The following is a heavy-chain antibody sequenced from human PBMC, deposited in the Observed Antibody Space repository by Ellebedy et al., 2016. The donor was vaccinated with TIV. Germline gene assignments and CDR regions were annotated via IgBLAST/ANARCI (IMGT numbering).Heavy chain of an antibody. D-gene: IGHD6-19*01. CDR2: IYYSGST. J-gene: IGHJ4*02. V-gene: IGHV4-59*12. CDR3: ARGDSSGPARY. CDR1: GGSISSYY. Sequence: SETLSLTXTVSGGSISSYYWSWIRQSPGKGLEWIGYIYYSGSTNYNPSLKSRVAISVDTSKNQFSLKLSSVTAADTAVYYCARGDSSGPARYWGQGTLVTVSS.